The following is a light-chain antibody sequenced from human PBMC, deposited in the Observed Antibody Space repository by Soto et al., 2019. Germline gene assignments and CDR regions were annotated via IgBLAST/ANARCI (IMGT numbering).Light chain of an antibody. V-gene: IGKV1-39*01. CDR3: QQSYSTPRT. CDR1: QRIVTY. CDR2: AAS. J-gene: IGKJ2*01. Sequence: DIQMTQSPSSLSASVGDRVAITCRASQRIVTYLNWYQQKPGKAPELLIYAASSLQSGVPSTFSGSGSGTDFTLTISSLQPDDFATYYCQQSYSTPRTFGQGTKLEI.